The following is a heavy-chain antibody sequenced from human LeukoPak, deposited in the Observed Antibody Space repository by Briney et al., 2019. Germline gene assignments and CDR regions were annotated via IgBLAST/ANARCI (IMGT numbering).Heavy chain of an antibody. Sequence: GESLRLSCAASGFTFSSYSMTWVRQAPGEGLDWVSSISTSGSHTYYADSVKGRFTISRDNSKNTLYLQVNSLRAEDTAVYFCAKEPTSRGSGRGYFDLWGRGTLVTVPS. D-gene: IGHD6-19*01. CDR3: AKEPTSRGSGRGYFDL. CDR1: GFTFSSYS. J-gene: IGHJ2*01. V-gene: IGHV3-23*01. CDR2: ISTSGSHT.